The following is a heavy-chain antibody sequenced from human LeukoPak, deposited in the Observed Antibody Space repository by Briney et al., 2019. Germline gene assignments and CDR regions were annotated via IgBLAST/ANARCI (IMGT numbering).Heavy chain of an antibody. J-gene: IGHJ6*02. D-gene: IGHD2-2*01. CDR3: ARDLPAAMYYYYGMDV. CDR1: GGSISSNY. Sequence: PSETLSLTCTVSGGSISSNYWSWIRQPAGKGLEWIGRIYTSGSTNYNPSLKSRVTMSVDTSKNQFSLKLSSVTAADTAVYYCARDLPAAMYYYYGMDVWGQGTTVTVSS. CDR2: IYTSGST. V-gene: IGHV4-4*07.